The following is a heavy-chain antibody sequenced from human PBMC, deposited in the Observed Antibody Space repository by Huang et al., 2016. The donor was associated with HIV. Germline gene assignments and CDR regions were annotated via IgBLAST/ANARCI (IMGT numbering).Heavy chain of an antibody. Sequence: QVQLVESGGGVVQPGGSLRLSCAASGFTFSSYGMHWVRPAPGKGLEWVAFKRKDGSNKYYVDSVKGRFTISRDNSKNTLFLQMNSLRAEDTAVYYCAGSYRNFDYWGQGTLVTVSS. D-gene: IGHD1-26*01. J-gene: IGHJ4*02. CDR3: AGSYRNFDY. V-gene: IGHV3-30*02. CDR2: KRKDGSNK. CDR1: GFTFSSYG.